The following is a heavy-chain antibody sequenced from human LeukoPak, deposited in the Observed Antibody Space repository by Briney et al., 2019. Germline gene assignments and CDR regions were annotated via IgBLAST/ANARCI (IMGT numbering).Heavy chain of an antibody. J-gene: IGHJ2*01. CDR1: GDSLSRSS. CDR3: VRHWVHDFGGSDWYFDL. D-gene: IGHD4-23*01. V-gene: IGHV4-59*08. Sequence: PWETLSLTCTVSGDSLSRSSWSWIRQSPGGGLEWIGYMFYGGTTNHNPSLKGRVTMSMVTSKDQFSLSLSSVTAADTAVYFCVRHWVHDFGGSDWYFDLWGRGTLVTVSS. CDR2: MFYGGTT.